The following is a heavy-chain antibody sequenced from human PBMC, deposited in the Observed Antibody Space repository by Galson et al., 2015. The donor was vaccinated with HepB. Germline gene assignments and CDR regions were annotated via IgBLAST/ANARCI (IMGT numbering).Heavy chain of an antibody. V-gene: IGHV3-49*03. CDR1: GFTFGDSA. D-gene: IGHD3-3*01. CDR3: SRDFSPSDY. CDR2: IRKKAFGETT. Sequence: SLRLSCAASGFTFGDSAMSWFRQAPGRGLEWVSFIRKKAFGETTEYAASVKGRFTISRDDSKNIVYLKMNNLRTEDTAVYYCSRDFSPSDYWGQGTLVTVSS. J-gene: IGHJ4*02.